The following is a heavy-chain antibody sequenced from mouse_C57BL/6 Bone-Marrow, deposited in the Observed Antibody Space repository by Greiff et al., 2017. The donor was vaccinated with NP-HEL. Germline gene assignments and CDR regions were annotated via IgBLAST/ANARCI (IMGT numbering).Heavy chain of an antibody. V-gene: IGHV1-5*01. CDR1: GYTFTSYW. D-gene: IGHD2-3*01. J-gene: IGHJ1*03. Sequence: EVQLQQSGTVLARPGASVKMSCKTSGYTFTSYWMHWVKQGPGRGRDGKGAIYPGNSVTSYNQKFKGKAKLTAVTSASTAYMELSSLTNEDSAVYYCTRDDGYYGWYFDVWGTGTTVTVSS. CDR2: IYPGNSVT. CDR3: TRDDGYYGWYFDV.